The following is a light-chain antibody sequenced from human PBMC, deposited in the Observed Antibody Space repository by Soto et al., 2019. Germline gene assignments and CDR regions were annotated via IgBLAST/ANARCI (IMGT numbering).Light chain of an antibody. CDR2: DAS. CDR3: QQYNRYSWT. V-gene: IGKV1-5*01. J-gene: IGKJ1*01. CDR1: QSISSY. Sequence: DIQMTQSPSALSASVVDRFTITSRASQSISSYLNLYQQKPGKAPKLLIYDASSLESGVPSRFSGSGSGTEFTLTISSLQPDDFATYYCQQYNRYSWTFGQGTKVDIK.